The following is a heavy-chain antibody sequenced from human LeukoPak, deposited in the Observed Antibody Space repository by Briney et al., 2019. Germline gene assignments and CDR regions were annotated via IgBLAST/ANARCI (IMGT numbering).Heavy chain of an antibody. CDR3: ARGEGTAMVPYYYYYGMDV. Sequence: GGSLRLSCAASGFTVSSNYTSWVRQAPGKGLEWVSVIYSGGSTYYADSVKGRFTISRDNSKNTLYLQMNSLRAEDTAVYYCARGEGTAMVPYYYYYGMDVWGQGTTVTVSS. V-gene: IGHV3-53*01. J-gene: IGHJ6*02. D-gene: IGHD5-18*01. CDR1: GFTVSSNY. CDR2: IYSGGST.